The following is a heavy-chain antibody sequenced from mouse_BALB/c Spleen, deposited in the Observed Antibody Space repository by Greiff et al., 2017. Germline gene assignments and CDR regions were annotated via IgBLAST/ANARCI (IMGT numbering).Heavy chain of an antibody. CDR3: ARGDGSSLMDY. CDR1: GYAFTNYL. V-gene: IGHV1-54*01. Sequence: VKLMESGAELVRPGTSVKVSCKASGYAFTNYLIEWVKQRPGQGLEWIGVINPGSGGTNYNEKFKGKATLTADKSSSTAYMQLSSLTSDDSAVYFCARGDGSSLMDYWGQGTSVTVSS. D-gene: IGHD1-1*01. CDR2: INPGSGGT. J-gene: IGHJ4*01.